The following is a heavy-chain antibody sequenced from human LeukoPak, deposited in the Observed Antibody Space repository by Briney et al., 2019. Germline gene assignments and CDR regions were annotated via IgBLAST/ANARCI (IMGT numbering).Heavy chain of an antibody. J-gene: IGHJ6*02. CDR2: ISSSASTI. CDR1: GFTFSDYY. Sequence: GGSLRLSSAASGFTFSDYYMSWIRQAQGKGLAWVSYISSSASTIYYADSVKGRFTISRDNAKNSLYLQMNSLRAEDTAVYYCARDRHSYDFWSGYYLDYGMDVWGQGTTVTVSS. D-gene: IGHD3-3*01. V-gene: IGHV3-11*01. CDR3: ARDRHSYDFWSGYYLDYGMDV.